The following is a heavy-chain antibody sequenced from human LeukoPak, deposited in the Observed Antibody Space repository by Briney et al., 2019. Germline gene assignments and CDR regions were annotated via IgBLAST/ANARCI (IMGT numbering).Heavy chain of an antibody. V-gene: IGHV3-66*01. CDR2: ISGSGTT. CDR3: ARRSNSIAVSGSREYFHH. J-gene: IGHJ1*01. Sequence: GGSLRLSCAASGFAVSGNHMTWVRQAPGKGLEWVSVISGSGTTFYADSVKGRLTISRDNSKNTLYLQMNSLRAEDTAVYYCARRSNSIAVSGSREYFHHWGQGTLVTVSS. D-gene: IGHD6-19*01. CDR1: GFAVSGNH.